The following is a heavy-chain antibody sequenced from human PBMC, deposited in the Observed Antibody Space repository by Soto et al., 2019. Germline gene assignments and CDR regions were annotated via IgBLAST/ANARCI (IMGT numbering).Heavy chain of an antibody. Sequence: PGGSLRLSCAASGFTVSSNYMSWVRQAPGKGLEWVSVIYSGGSTYYADSVKGRFTISRDNSKNTLYLQMNSLRAEDTAVYYCARDMGVMWFDPWGQGTLVTVSS. CDR3: ARDMGVMWFDP. D-gene: IGHD2-21*01. CDR1: GFTVSSNY. CDR2: IYSGGST. J-gene: IGHJ5*02. V-gene: IGHV3-53*01.